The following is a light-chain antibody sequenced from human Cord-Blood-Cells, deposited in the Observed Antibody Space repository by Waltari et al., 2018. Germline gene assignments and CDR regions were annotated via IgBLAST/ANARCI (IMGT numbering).Light chain of an antibody. CDR3: SSYAGSNNV. J-gene: IGLJ1*01. CDR2: EVS. Sequence: QSALTQPHSASGSPGQSVTISCTGTSSDVGGYNSVSWYQQHPGKAPKLMIYEVSKRPSGVPDRFSGSKSGNTASLTVSGLQAEDEADYYCSSYAGSNNVFGTGTKVTVL. CDR1: SSDVGGYNS. V-gene: IGLV2-8*01.